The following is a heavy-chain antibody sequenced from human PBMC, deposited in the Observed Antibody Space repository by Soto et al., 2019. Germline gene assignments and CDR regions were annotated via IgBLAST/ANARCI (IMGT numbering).Heavy chain of an antibody. CDR1: GGTFGSDP. Sequence: QVQLVQSGAEVKKPGSSVKVSCKASGGTFGSDPISWVRQAPGQGLEWMGGIAPIFGTTNFAQKFQGRLTTTANEATSTAYMDLSSLRFEDTAVYYCAKERISSGWYGIGPFDIWGPGTMVTVSS. D-gene: IGHD6-19*01. J-gene: IGHJ3*02. CDR3: AKERISSGWYGIGPFDI. CDR2: IAPIFGTT. V-gene: IGHV1-69*12.